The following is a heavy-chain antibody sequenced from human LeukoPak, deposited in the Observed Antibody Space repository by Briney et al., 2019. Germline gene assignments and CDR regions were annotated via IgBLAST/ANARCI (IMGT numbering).Heavy chain of an antibody. V-gene: IGHV1-18*01. CDR3: ARDFWNFDDSRGYYRDFDS. J-gene: IGHJ5*01. D-gene: IGHD3-22*01. CDR1: TTSY. CDR2: IGSYAGDT. Sequence: TTSYISWVRQAPGQGLEWMGWIGSYAGDTYYAQKFQGRVTVTTDTSSSTAYMELRSLRSDDTAVYYCARDFWNFDDSRGYYRDFDSWGQGTLVTVSS.